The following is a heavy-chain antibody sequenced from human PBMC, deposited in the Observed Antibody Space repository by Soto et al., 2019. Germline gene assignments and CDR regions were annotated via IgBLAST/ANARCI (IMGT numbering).Heavy chain of an antibody. V-gene: IGHV4-59*01. CDR2: IYSSGTT. CDR1: GVSISSYY. Sequence: SETLSLTCSVSGVSISSYYWSWSRQAPGKGLEWIGYIYSSGTTNYNPSLRSRVTISIDTSNNQFSLKLRSVTTADTAVYYCARAGGYNYHFDFWGQGTPVTVSS. CDR3: ARAGGYNYHFDF. D-gene: IGHD3-22*01. J-gene: IGHJ4*02.